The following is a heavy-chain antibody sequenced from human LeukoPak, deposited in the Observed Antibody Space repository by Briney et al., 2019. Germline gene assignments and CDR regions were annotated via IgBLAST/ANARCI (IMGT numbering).Heavy chain of an antibody. V-gene: IGHV3-74*01. D-gene: IGHD5-12*01. J-gene: IGHJ3*01. CDR2: INSDGSST. Sequence: GGSLRLSCAASGFTFSNYWMHWVRQAPGKGLVWVSHINSDGSSTTYADSVRGRFTISRDNAKNTLWLQMNSLRAEDTAVYYCVRDLAATSFWGQGTMVTVSS. CDR1: GFTFSNYW. CDR3: VRDLAATSF.